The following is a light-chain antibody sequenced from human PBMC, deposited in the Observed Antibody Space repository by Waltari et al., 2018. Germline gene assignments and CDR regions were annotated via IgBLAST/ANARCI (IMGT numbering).Light chain of an antibody. V-gene: IGLV3-19*01. CDR1: SLKSYY. CDR2: GQN. J-gene: IGLJ3*02. Sequence: SSELTQDPAVSVALGQTVRITCQGDSLKSYYANWHQQKPGQAPILLVFGQNNRPSGIPNRSSGSTSGDTASLTITGARAEDDADYYCSCRENTGFHWVFGGGTKLTVL. CDR3: SCRENTGFHWV.